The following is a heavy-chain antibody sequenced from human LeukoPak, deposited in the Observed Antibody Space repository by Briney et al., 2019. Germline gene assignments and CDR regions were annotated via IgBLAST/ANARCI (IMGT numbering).Heavy chain of an antibody. J-gene: IGHJ6*03. CDR1: GFTFSDYY. V-gene: IGHV3-11*01. D-gene: IGHD2-8*01. Sequence: GGSLRLSCAASGFTFSDYYMSWIRQAPGKGLEWVSYISHSGRTMYYADSVKGRFTISRDNAKNSLYLQMNSLRAGDTAVYYCARDSIVRGNIGDDMDVWGKGTTVTVSS. CDR3: ARDSIVRGNIGDDMDV. CDR2: ISHSGRTM.